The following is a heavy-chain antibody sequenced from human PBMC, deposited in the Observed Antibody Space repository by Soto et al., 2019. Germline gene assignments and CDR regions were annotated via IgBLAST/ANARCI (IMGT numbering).Heavy chain of an antibody. CDR2: ISVSGDNT. Sequence: EVQLLESGGGLVQPGGSLRLSCAASGFSFSSYAMSWVRQAPGKGLEWVSGISVSGDNTYYADSVKGRFIISRDNSKNTLYLQMNNLRAEDTAVYYCADGGEWSFNFVYWGQGTQVTVSS. V-gene: IGHV3-23*01. D-gene: IGHD3-3*01. CDR3: ADGGEWSFNFVY. CDR1: GFSFSSYA. J-gene: IGHJ4*02.